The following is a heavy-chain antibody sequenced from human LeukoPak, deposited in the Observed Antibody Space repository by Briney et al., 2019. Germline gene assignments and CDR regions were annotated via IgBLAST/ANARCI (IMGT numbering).Heavy chain of an antibody. Sequence: GGSLRLSCAASRFSFRDHWMHWVRQAPGKGLVWVSRINSDGSSTSYADSVKGRFTIPRDNAKNTLYLQMNSLRAEDTAVYYCARDFLDAFDIWGQGTMVTVSS. V-gene: IGHV3-74*01. CDR2: INSDGSST. CDR3: ARDFLDAFDI. J-gene: IGHJ3*02. CDR1: RFSFRDHW.